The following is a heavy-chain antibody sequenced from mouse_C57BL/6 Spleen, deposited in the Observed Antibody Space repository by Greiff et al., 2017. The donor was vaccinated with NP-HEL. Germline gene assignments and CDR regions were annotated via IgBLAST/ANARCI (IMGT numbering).Heavy chain of an antibody. CDR1: GFTFSSYG. CDR3: ARQGDWAYYFDY. J-gene: IGHJ2*01. D-gene: IGHD4-1*01. V-gene: IGHV5-6*01. Sequence: EVQLVESGGDLVKPGGSLKLSCAASGFTFSSYGMSWVRQTPDKRLEWVATISSGGSYTYYPDSVKGRFTISRDNAKNTLYLQMSSLKSEDTAMYYCARQGDWAYYFDYWGQGTTLTVSS. CDR2: ISSGGSYT.